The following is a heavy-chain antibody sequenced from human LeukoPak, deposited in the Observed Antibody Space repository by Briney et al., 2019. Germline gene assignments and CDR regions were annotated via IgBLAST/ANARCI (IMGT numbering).Heavy chain of an antibody. CDR3: AGELYYYDSSGYYYNWFDP. Sequence: SETLSLTCTVSGGSISTHYWSWVRQPPGKELQWIGYIYYSGNTNYNPSLKSRVTISVDTSKNQFSLKLSSVTAADTAVYYCAGELYYYDSSGYYYNWFDPWGQGTLVTVSS. V-gene: IGHV4-59*11. J-gene: IGHJ5*02. CDR1: GGSISTHY. CDR2: IYYSGNT. D-gene: IGHD3-22*01.